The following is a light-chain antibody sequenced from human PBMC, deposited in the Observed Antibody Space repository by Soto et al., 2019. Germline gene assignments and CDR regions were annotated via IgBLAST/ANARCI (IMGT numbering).Light chain of an antibody. J-gene: IGKJ1*01. CDR1: QGLNNY. CDR2: AVS. V-gene: IGKV1-16*01. Sequence: DIQMTQSPSSLSASVGDTVTITCRASQGLNNYLAWFQQQPGKAPKSLVHAVSSLQSGVPSRFSGSGSGTDFTLTITSLQPEDVATYYCQQYNSYPWTFGQGTKVEI. CDR3: QQYNSYPWT.